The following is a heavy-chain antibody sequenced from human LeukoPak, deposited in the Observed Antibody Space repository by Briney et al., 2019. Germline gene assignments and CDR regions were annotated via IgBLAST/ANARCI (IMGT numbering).Heavy chain of an antibody. V-gene: IGHV4-59*01. CDR3: ARESGDITMVRGDYKIHEYYFDY. CDR2: IYYSGST. Sequence: PSETMSLTSTVSGGSISSYYWSWIRQPPGKLLEWIGYIYYSGSTNYNPSLKSQVTISVDASKGQCSLKLSSVTAASPAVYYCARESGDITMVRGDYKIHEYYFDYWGQGTLVSVSS. CDR1: GGSISSYY. D-gene: IGHD3-10*01. J-gene: IGHJ4*02.